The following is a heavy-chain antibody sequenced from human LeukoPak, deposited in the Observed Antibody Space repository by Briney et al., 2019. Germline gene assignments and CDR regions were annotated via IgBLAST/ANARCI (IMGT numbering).Heavy chain of an antibody. CDR1: GGSISSSSYY. D-gene: IGHD3-22*01. CDR2: IYYSGST. J-gene: IGHJ4*02. CDR3: ARFERYYYDSSGYYSALFDY. Sequence: SETLSLTCTVSGGSISSSSYYWGWIRQPPGKGLEWIGSIYYSGSTYYNPSLKSRVTISVDTSKNQFSLKLSSVTAADTAVYYCARFERYYYDSSGYYSALFDYWGQGTLVTVSS. V-gene: IGHV4-39*01.